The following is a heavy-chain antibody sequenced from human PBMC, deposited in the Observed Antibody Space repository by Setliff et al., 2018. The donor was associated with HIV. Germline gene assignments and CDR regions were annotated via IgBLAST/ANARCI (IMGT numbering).Heavy chain of an antibody. J-gene: IGHJ6*02. Sequence: GASVKVSCKASGYTFKTYGISWVRQAPGHGLEWMGWISPYNGHTKYAEKFQGRVTMTTDTSTTTAYMDLKSLTSDDTATYFCARLGSGWSDSDYSAMDIWGQGTTVTVSS. CDR2: ISPYNGHT. CDR1: GYTFKTYG. D-gene: IGHD6-19*01. V-gene: IGHV1-18*01. CDR3: ARLGSGWSDSDYSAMDI.